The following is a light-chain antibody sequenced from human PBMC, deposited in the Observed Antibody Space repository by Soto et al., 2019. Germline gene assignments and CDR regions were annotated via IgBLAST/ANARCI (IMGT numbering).Light chain of an antibody. V-gene: IGKV1-5*01. J-gene: IGKJ4*01. Sequence: GDSVTITCRASQSVSRWLAWYQQKPGKAPKLLIYDASSLNSGVPSRFSGSQSGTEFTLTITSLLPDDFATYFCQQYSSYSVPTFGGGTKVDI. CDR1: QSVSRW. CDR2: DAS. CDR3: QQYSSYSVPT.